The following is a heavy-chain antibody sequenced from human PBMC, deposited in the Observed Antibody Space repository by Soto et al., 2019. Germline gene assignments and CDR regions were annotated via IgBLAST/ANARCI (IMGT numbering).Heavy chain of an antibody. Sequence: TGGSLRLSCAASGFTFSSYGMHWVRQAPGKGLEWVAVISYDGSNKYYADSVKGRFTISRDNSKNTLYLQMNSLRAEDTAVYYCAKEMDSSGWYYGALELWGQGTLVTVSS. CDR2: ISYDGSNK. CDR3: AKEMDSSGWYYGALEL. J-gene: IGHJ4*02. D-gene: IGHD6-19*01. CDR1: GFTFSSYG. V-gene: IGHV3-30*18.